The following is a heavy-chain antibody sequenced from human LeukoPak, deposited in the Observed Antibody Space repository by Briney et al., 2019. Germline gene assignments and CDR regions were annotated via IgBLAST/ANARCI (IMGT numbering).Heavy chain of an antibody. D-gene: IGHD2-15*01. Sequence: NTSETLSLTCTVSGGSISSYYWSWIRQPPGKGLEWIGYIYHSGSTYYNPSLKSRVTISVDRSKNQFSLKLSSVTAADTAVYYCARGGGDAFDIWGQGTMVTVSS. CDR3: ARGGGDAFDI. J-gene: IGHJ3*02. CDR2: IYHSGST. CDR1: GGSISSYY. V-gene: IGHV4-59*12.